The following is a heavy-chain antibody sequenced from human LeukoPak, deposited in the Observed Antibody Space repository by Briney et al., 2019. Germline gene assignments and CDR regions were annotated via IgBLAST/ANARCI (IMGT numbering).Heavy chain of an antibody. J-gene: IGHJ4*02. CDR3: AKAPRGYSYGIDY. D-gene: IGHD5-18*01. CDR2: ISWNSGSI. V-gene: IGHV3-9*01. CDR1: GFTFSSYS. Sequence: PGGSLRLSCAASGFTFSSYSMNWVRQAPGKGLEWVSGISWNSGSIGYADSVKGRFTISRDNAKNSLYLQMNSLRAEDTALYYCAKAPRGYSYGIDYWGQGTLVTVSS.